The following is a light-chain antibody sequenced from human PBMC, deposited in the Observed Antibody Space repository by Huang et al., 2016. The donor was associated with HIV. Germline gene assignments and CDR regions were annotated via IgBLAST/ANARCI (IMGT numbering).Light chain of an antibody. CDR1: QSLLHSNGNNY. V-gene: IGKV2-28*01. Sequence: DIVMTQSPLSLPVTPGEPASISCRSSQSLLHSNGNNYFDWYLQKPGQAPHLLIYLGSSRAAGVPDRFSGSGSGTDFTLRISRVEAEDVGVYYCMQALEAPRTFGQGTKVEIK. CDR2: LGS. CDR3: MQALEAPRT. J-gene: IGKJ1*01.